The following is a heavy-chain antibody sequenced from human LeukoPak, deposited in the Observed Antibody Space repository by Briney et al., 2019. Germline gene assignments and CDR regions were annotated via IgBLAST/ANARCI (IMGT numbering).Heavy chain of an antibody. V-gene: IGHV1-69*13. CDR2: IIPIFGTA. CDR3: ARASRFLEWLSPPDY. Sequence: GASVKVSCKASGGTFSSYAISWVRQAPGQGLEWMGGIIPIFGTANYAQKFQGRVTITADESTSTAYMELSSLRSEDTAVYYCARASRFLEWLSPPDYWGQGTLVTVPS. CDR1: GGTFSSYA. D-gene: IGHD3-3*01. J-gene: IGHJ4*02.